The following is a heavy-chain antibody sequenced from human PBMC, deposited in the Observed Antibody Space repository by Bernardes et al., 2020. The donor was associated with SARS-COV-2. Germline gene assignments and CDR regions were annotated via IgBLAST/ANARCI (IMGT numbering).Heavy chain of an antibody. CDR3: ARGGSFGS. J-gene: IGHJ4*02. D-gene: IGHD3-3*01. V-gene: IGHV4-38-2*01. CDR2: IYHTAVT. CDR1: GYSISSGFF. Sequence: SETLSLTCAVSGYSISSGFFWGWIRQPPGKGLEWIGSIYHTAVTYYNPSLESRLTMSVDTSKNQFSLNLTSVTAADTAVYFCARGGSFGSWGQGTLVTVSS.